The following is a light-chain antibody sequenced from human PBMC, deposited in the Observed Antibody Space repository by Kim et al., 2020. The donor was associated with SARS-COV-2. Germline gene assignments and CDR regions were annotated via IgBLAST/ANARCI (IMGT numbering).Light chain of an antibody. J-gene: IGLJ3*02. CDR3: AAWDDSLSGWV. CDR1: SSNIGSNY. CDR2: RNN. Sequence: QSVLTQPPSASGTPGQRVTISCSGSSSNIGSNYVYWYQQLQGTAPKLLIYRNNQRPSGVPDRFSGSKSGTSASLAISGLRSEDEADYYCAAWDDSLSGWVFRGGTQLTVL. V-gene: IGLV1-47*01.